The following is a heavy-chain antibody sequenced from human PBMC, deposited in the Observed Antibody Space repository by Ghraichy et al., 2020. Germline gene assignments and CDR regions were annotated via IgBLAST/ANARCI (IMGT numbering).Heavy chain of an antibody. CDR2: ISYDGSNK. Sequence: GGSLRLSCAASGFTFSSYGMHWVRQAPGKGLEWVAVISYDGSNKYYADSVKGRFTISRDNSKNTLYLQMNSLRAEDTAVYYCAKDSEYYFDYWGQGTLVTVSS. V-gene: IGHV3-30*18. CDR1: GFTFSSYG. J-gene: IGHJ4*02. CDR3: AKDSEYYFDY.